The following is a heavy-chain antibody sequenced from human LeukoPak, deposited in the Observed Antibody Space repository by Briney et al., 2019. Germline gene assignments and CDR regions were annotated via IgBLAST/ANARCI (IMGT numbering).Heavy chain of an antibody. CDR1: GGSISSYY. V-gene: IGHV4-4*07. J-gene: IGHJ5*02. D-gene: IGHD3-3*01. Sequence: SETLSLTCTASGGSISSYYWSWIRQPAGKGLEWIGRIYTSGSTNYNPSLKSRVTMSVDTSKNQFSLKLSSVTAADTAVYYCARGAERYDFWSGYHKDWFDPWGQGTLVTVSS. CDR3: ARGAERYDFWSGYHKDWFDP. CDR2: IYTSGST.